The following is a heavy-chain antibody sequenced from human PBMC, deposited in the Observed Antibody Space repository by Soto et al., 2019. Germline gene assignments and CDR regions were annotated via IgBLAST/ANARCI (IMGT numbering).Heavy chain of an antibody. J-gene: IGHJ4*02. CDR2: IIPIFGTA. CDR1: GYTFTVYY. CDR3: VRDSPIGSTFSGYDGIDY. D-gene: IGHD5-12*01. Sequence: ASVTVSCKASGYTFTVYYRHWVRQAPGQGLEWMGGIIPIFGTANYAQKFQGRVAITADESTGTAYMELNSLRSEDTAVYYCVRDSPIGSTFSGYDGIDYWGQGTLVTVSS. V-gene: IGHV1-69*13.